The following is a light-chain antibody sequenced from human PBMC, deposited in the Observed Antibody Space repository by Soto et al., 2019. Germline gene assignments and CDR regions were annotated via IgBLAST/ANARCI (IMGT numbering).Light chain of an antibody. J-gene: IGKJ5*01. CDR2: EVS. CDR1: HSLLHITGETL. CDR3: MQSTQLPPT. V-gene: IGKV2D-29*02. Sequence: DVEMTQTPLSLSVAPGQPASISCNSSHSLLHITGETLLFWYLQKPGQSPQLLIYEVSTRVSGVPDRFSGSGSGTDFTLEISRVETDDVGIYYCMQSTQLPPTFGQGTRLEIK.